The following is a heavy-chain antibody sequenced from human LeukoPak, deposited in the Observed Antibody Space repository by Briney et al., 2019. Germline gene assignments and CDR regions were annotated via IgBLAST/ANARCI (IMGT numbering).Heavy chain of an antibody. CDR2: ISSRSSTI. V-gene: IGHV3-48*01. J-gene: IGHJ4*02. D-gene: IGHD3-22*01. CDR1: GFTFSTYP. CDR3: ARVPSRYYDSSGYYYFDY. Sequence: GGSLRLSCAASGFTFSTYPMNWVRQAPGKGLEWVSYISSRSSTIYYADSVKGRFTISRDNSKNTLYLQMNSLRAEDTAVYYCARVPSRYYDSSGYYYFDYWGQGTLVTVSS.